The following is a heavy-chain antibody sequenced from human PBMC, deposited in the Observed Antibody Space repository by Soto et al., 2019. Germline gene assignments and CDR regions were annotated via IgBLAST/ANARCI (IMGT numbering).Heavy chain of an antibody. D-gene: IGHD6-19*01. CDR2: IVLGNGNT. V-gene: IGHV1-58*01. Sequence: QMHLVQSGPEVKRPGTSLKVSCKASGFTFSSSAVQGVRQARGQPLVWIGWIVLGNGNTNYAQKFQQRVTITRDMSTSTAYMEVRSLTYEDPAVYYCATMIGNIGWYWLDTWGQGTLGTVSS. J-gene: IGHJ5*02. CDR3: ATMIGNIGWYWLDT. CDR1: GFTFSSSA.